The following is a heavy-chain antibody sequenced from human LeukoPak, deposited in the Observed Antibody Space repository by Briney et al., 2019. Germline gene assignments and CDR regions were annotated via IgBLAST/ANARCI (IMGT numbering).Heavy chain of an antibody. CDR1: GFAFSTYW. V-gene: IGHV3-23*01. CDR3: AKDYDFWSGYYTSRY. Sequence: GGSLRLSCAASGFAFSTYWMSWVRQAPGKGLEWVSAISGSGGSTYYADSVKGRFTISRDNSKNTLYLQMNSLRAEDTAVYYCAKDYDFWSGYYTSRYWGQGTLVTVSS. CDR2: ISGSGGST. D-gene: IGHD3-3*01. J-gene: IGHJ4*02.